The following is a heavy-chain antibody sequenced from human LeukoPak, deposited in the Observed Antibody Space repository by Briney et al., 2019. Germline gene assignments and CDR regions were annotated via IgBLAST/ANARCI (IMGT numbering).Heavy chain of an antibody. J-gene: IGHJ6*03. CDR3: ARHRSPDYYYYYMDV. Sequence: SETLSLTCTVSGGSISSYYWSWIRQPPGKGLEWIGYIYTSGSTNYNPSLKSRVTISVDTSENQFSLKLSSVTAADTAVYYCARHRSPDYYYYYMDVWGKGTTVTVSS. D-gene: IGHD1-26*01. CDR2: IYTSGST. V-gene: IGHV4-4*09. CDR1: GGSISSYY.